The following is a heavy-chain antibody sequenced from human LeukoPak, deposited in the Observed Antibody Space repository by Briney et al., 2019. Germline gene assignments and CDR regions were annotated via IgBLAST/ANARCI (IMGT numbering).Heavy chain of an antibody. J-gene: IGHJ4*02. CDR3: ARAPGGNPDY. D-gene: IGHD4-23*01. CDR2: IYYSGST. CDR1: GGSISSVDYY. V-gene: IGHV4-61*08. Sequence: SETLSLTCTVSGGSISSVDYYWSWIRQYPGKGLEWIGYIYYSGSTNYNPSLKSRVTISVDTSKNQFSLKLSSVTAADTAVYFCARAPGGNPDYWGQGTLVTVSS.